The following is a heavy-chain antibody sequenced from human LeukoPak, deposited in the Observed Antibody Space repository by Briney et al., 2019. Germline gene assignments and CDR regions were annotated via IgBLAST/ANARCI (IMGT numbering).Heavy chain of an antibody. D-gene: IGHD5-18*01. J-gene: IGHJ3*02. CDR2: INHSGST. CDR3: ARAPYSYGDKNAFDI. Sequence: PSETLSLTCAVYGGSFSGYYWSWIRQPPGKGLEWIGEINHSGSTNYNPSLKSRVTISVDTSKNQFSLKLSSVTAADTAVYYCARAPYSYGDKNAFDIWGQGTMVTVSS. V-gene: IGHV4-34*01. CDR1: GGSFSGYY.